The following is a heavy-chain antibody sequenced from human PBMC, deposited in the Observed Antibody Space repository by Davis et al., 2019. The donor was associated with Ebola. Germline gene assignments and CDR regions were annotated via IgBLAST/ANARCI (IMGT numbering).Heavy chain of an antibody. CDR2: ISGSGGDT. Sequence: GGSLRLSCTDFVITFSSYAMTWVRQAPGKGLEWVSAISGSGGDTYHAESVKGRFTISMDISKNILYLQMNSLGAEDTAVYYCASGYYLRYFDFWGLGTLVTVSS. V-gene: IGHV3-23*01. J-gene: IGHJ4*02. CDR3: ASGYYLRYFDF. CDR1: VITFSSYA. D-gene: IGHD3-22*01.